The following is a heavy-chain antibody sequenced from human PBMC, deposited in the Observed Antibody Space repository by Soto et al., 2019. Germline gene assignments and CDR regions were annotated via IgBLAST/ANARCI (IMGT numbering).Heavy chain of an antibody. CDR1: GYTFTGYY. CDR2: INPNSGGT. V-gene: IGHV1-2*04. J-gene: IGHJ6*02. Sequence: ASVKVSCKASGYTFTGYYMDWVRQAPGQGLEWMGWINPNSGGTNYAQKFQGWVTMTRDTSISTAYMELSRLRSDDTAVYYCARWYKYQLLFSSSYGMDFSGQRTTVPVS. D-gene: IGHD2-2*01. CDR3: ARWYKYQLLFSSSYGMDF.